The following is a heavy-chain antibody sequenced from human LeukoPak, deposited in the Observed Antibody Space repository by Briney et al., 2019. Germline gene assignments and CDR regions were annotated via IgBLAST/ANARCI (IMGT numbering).Heavy chain of an antibody. Sequence: GGSLRLSCTASGFSFSNHYMRWIRQAPGKGLEWVANINEDGSNKWHLGSVKGRFTVSRDNARNSLYLQMNSLRVEDTAVYYTRVIVAVPGYFDYFDFWASESWSPSPQ. CDR1: GFSFSNHY. CDR3: RVIVAVPGYFDYFDF. CDR2: INEDGSNK. V-gene: IGHV3-7*01. D-gene: IGHD6-19*01. J-gene: IGHJ4*02.